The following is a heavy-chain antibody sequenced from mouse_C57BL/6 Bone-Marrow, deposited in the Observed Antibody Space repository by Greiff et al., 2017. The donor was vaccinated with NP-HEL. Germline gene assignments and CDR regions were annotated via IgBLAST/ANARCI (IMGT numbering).Heavy chain of an antibody. V-gene: IGHV6-3*01. J-gene: IGHJ2*01. CDR2: IRLKSDNYAT. CDR3: TGRTGKGY. Sequence: EVMLVESGGGLVQPGGSMKLSCVASGFTFSNYWMNWVRQSPEKGLEWVAQIRLKSDNYATHYAESVKGRFTISRDDSKSSVYLQMNNLRAEDTGIYYCTGRTGKGYWGQGTTLTVSS. CDR1: GFTFSNYW. D-gene: IGHD4-1*01.